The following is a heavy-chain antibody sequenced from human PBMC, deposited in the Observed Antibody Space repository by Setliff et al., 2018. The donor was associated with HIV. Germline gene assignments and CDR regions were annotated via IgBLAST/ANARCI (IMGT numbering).Heavy chain of an antibody. Sequence: SETLSLTCTVSGGSTSSYYWSWIRQPPGKGLEWIGYIYSSGSTNYNPSLKSRVTISVDTSKNQFSLNLSSVTAADTAVYYCARSLGTIWGYDYWGQGTLVTVSS. J-gene: IGHJ4*02. V-gene: IGHV4-59*01. D-gene: IGHD3-9*01. CDR1: GGSTSSYY. CDR3: ARSLGTIWGYDY. CDR2: IYSSGST.